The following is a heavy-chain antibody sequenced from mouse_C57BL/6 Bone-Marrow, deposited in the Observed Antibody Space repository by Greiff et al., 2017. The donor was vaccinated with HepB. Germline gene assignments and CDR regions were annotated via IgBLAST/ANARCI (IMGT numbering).Heavy chain of an antibody. D-gene: IGHD4-1*01. V-gene: IGHV1-50*01. CDR3: ARGITGTMAWFAY. Sequence: QVQLQQSGAELVKPGASVKLSCKASGYTFTSYWMQWVKQRPGQGLEWIGEIDPSDSYTNYNQKFKGKATLTVDTSSSTAYMQLSSLTSEDSAVYYCARGITGTMAWFAYWGQGTLVTVSA. CDR2: IDPSDSYT. CDR1: GYTFTSYW. J-gene: IGHJ3*01.